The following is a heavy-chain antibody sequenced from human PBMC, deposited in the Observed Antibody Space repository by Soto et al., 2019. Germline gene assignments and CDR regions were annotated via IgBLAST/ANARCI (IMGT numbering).Heavy chain of an antibody. J-gene: IGHJ3*02. Sequence: EVQLVESGGGLVQPGGSLTLSCAASEFAFSSYWMTWVRQAPGKGLEWVTNIRKDGSQRSYLDSVRGRFTISRDNSKNSLYLQTNSLRAEDTALYFCARDVSPGSRDLYLDAFDIWGQGTTVTVSS. CDR3: ARDVSPGSRDLYLDAFDI. CDR1: EFAFSSYW. D-gene: IGHD2-8*01. CDR2: IRKDGSQR. V-gene: IGHV3-7*05.